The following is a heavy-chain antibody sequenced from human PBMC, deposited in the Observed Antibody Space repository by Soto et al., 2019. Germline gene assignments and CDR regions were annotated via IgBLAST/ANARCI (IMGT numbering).Heavy chain of an antibody. J-gene: IGHJ2*01. CDR3: ARAAMAGGFANWYFDL. CDR2: IGTVGDP. CDR1: GFTFSRYD. Sequence: LRLSCVDSGFTFSRYDMHWVRQATGKGLEWVSAIGTVGDPYYPGSVKGRFTISRENAKNSLYLQMNSLRAGDTAVYYCARAAMAGGFANWYFDLWGRGTLVTVSS. V-gene: IGHV3-13*05. D-gene: IGHD2-8*02.